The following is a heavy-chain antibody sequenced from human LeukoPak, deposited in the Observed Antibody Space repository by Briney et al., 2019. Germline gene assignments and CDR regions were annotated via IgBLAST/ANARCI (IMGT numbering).Heavy chain of an antibody. J-gene: IGHJ5*02. CDR1: EGTFCRYA. CDR3: ARDLHCSGGSCYSRWFDP. Sequence: SVKVSCKASEGTFCRYAISWVRQAPGHGLEWMGGITPIFGTAKYAQQFQGRVTITAEESTSTAYMELSSLRSEDTAVYYCARDLHCSGGSCYSRWFDPWGQGTLVTFSS. V-gene: IGHV1-69*01. CDR2: ITPIFGTA. D-gene: IGHD2-15*01.